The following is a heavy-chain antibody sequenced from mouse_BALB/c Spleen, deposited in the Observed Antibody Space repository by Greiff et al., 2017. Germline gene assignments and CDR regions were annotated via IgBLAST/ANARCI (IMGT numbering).Heavy chain of an antibody. CDR2: ISYSGST. V-gene: IGHV3-2*02. CDR1: GYSITSDYA. J-gene: IGHJ4*01. D-gene: IGHD2-2*01. CDR3: AREGLRRNYYAMDY. Sequence: EVKLVESGPGLVKPSQSLSLTCTVTGYSITSDYAWNWIRQFPGNKLEWMGYISYSGSTSYNPSLKSRISITRDTSKNQFFLQLNSVTTEDTATYYCAREGLRRNYYAMDYWGQGTSVTVSS.